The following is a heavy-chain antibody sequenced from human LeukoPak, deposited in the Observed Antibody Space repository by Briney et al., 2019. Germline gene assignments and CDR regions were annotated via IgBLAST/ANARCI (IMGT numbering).Heavy chain of an antibody. J-gene: IGHJ5*02. Sequence: SETLSLTCTVSGGSISSGDYHWNWIRQSPGKGLEWIGFIHDSGSTYYNPSLKSRLTISVDMSKKQISLKLSSVTAADTAVYYCARTGVLNWSYDNWFDPWGQGTLVTVSS. CDR1: GGSISSGDYH. V-gene: IGHV4-30-4*01. CDR3: ARTGVLNWSYDNWFDP. CDR2: IHDSGST. D-gene: IGHD1-26*01.